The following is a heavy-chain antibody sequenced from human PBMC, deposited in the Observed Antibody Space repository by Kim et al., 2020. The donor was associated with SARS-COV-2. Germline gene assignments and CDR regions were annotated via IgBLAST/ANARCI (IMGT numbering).Heavy chain of an antibody. CDR2: MNPNSGNA. V-gene: IGHV1-8*01. J-gene: IGHJ4*02. Sequence: ASVKVSCKASGYTFTSYDVNWVRQASGRGLEWMGWMNPNSGNADYAQKFQGRVTMTRNTSISTAYMELTSLTSEDTAIYFCASRAASTGTTLVYWGQGTLVTVSS. D-gene: IGHD1-1*01. CDR3: ASRAASTGTTLVY. CDR1: GYTFTSYD.